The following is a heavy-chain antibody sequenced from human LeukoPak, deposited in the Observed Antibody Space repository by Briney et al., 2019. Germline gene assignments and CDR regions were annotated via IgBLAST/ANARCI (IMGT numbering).Heavy chain of an antibody. CDR3: AKDEEDFWSGSYLYYFDY. CDR2: ISGSGGST. J-gene: IGHJ4*02. CDR1: GFTFSSYA. D-gene: IGHD3-3*01. V-gene: IGHV3-23*01. Sequence: GGSLRLSCAASGFTFSSYAMSWVRQAPGKGLEWVSAISGSGGSTYYADSVKGRFTISRDNSKNTLYLQMNSLRAEDTAVYYCAKDEEDFWSGSYLYYFDYWGQGTLVTVSS.